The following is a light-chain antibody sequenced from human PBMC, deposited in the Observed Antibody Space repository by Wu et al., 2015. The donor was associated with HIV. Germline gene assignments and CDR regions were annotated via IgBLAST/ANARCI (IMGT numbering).Light chain of an antibody. CDR3: QLGVS. CDR2: AAS. Sequence: DIEVTQSPSSLSASVGDRVTITCRTRQNVTTSLNWYQQSPGKAPSLLIYAASNLWRGVPSRFSGGGSGTDFSLTISGLRPEDFAAYYCQLGVSFGQGTKLDIK. CDR1: QNVTTS. V-gene: IGKV1-39*01. J-gene: IGKJ2*03.